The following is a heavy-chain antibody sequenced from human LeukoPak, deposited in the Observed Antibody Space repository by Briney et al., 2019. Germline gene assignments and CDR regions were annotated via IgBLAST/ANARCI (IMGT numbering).Heavy chain of an antibody. J-gene: IGHJ4*02. CDR2: ISSSTSYI. CDR3: ARENSGSYYQFDC. Sequence: GGSLRLSCAASGFTFSSYEMNWVRQAPGKGLEWVSSISSSTSYIYYADSVKGRFTISRDNAKNSLYLQMNSLRPEDTAVYYCARENSGSYYQFDCWGQGTLVTVFS. V-gene: IGHV3-21*01. CDR1: GFTFSSYE. D-gene: IGHD1-26*01.